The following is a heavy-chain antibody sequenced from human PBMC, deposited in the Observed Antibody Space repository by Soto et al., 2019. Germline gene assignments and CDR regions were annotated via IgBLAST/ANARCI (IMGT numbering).Heavy chain of an antibody. Sequence: EVQLVESGGGLVQPGGSLRLSCAASGFTFSSYSMNWVRQAPGKGLEWVSYISSSRSTIYYADSVKGRFTISRDNAKNSLYLQMNSLRDEDTAVYYCARARSPDYYDSSGYFSWGQGTLVTVSS. CDR1: GFTFSSYS. D-gene: IGHD3-22*01. V-gene: IGHV3-48*02. CDR3: ARARSPDYYDSSGYFS. J-gene: IGHJ5*02. CDR2: ISSSRSTI.